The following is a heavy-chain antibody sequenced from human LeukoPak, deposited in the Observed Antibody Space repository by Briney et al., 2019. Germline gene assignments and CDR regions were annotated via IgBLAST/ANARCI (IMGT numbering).Heavy chain of an antibody. CDR2: ISGSGGNT. CDR3: AKGSRDSSGWYRDY. V-gene: IGHV3-23*01. J-gene: IGHJ4*02. D-gene: IGHD6-19*01. Sequence: GGSLRLSCAASGFTFSSYAMSWIRQAPGKGLEWVSGISGSGGNTYYADSVKGRFTISRDNSKNTLYLQMNSLRAEDTAVYYCAKGSRDSSGWYRDYWGQGTLVTVSS. CDR1: GFTFSSYA.